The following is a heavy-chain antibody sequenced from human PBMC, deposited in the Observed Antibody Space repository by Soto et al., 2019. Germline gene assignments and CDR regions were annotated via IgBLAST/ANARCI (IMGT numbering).Heavy chain of an antibody. V-gene: IGHV3-23*01. J-gene: IGHJ6*02. CDR2: ISGSGGST. CDR3: AKKKGLTGYYKEYYYYGMDV. Sequence: GGSLRLSCAASGFTFSSYAMSWVRQAPGKGLEWVSAISGSGGSTYYADSVKGRFTISRDNSKNTLYLQMNSLRAEDTAVYYCAKKKGLTGYYKEYYYYGMDVWGQGTTVTVSS. D-gene: IGHD3-9*01. CDR1: GFTFSSYA.